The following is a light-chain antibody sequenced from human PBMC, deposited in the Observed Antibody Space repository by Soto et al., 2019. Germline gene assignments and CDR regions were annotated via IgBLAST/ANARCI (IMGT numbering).Light chain of an antibody. CDR2: GND. J-gene: IGLJ1*01. V-gene: IGLV1-44*01. CDR1: TSNIGSNT. CDR3: GAWDGSLNALFV. Sequence: QSVLSQPPSASGTPGQRVTISCSGSTSNIGSNTVNWCQQLPGTAPRLLIYGNDQRPSGVPDRFSGSKSGTSASLAISGLRSEDEADYYCGAWDGSLNALFVFGTGTKLTVL.